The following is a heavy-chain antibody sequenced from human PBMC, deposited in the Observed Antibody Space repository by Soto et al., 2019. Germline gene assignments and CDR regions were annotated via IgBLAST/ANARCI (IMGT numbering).Heavy chain of an antibody. CDR1: GGSFSGYY. D-gene: IGHD5-12*01. V-gene: IGHV4-34*01. CDR2: INHSGST. Sequence: SETLSLTCAVYGGSFSGYYWSWIRQPPGKGLEWIGEINHSGSTNYNPSLKSRVTISVDTSKNQFSLKLSSVTAADTAVYYCARGLRWLRGYFDYWGQGTLVT. J-gene: IGHJ4*02. CDR3: ARGLRWLRGYFDY.